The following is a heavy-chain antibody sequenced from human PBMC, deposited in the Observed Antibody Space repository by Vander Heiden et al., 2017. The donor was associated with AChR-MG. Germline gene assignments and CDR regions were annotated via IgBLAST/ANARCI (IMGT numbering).Heavy chain of an antibody. D-gene: IGHD4-17*01. Sequence: QITLKESGPTLVTPTQTLTLTCTFSGFSLSTSGVGVGWIRQSPGKALEWLALIYWNDDKRYSPSLKSRLTITKDTSKNQVVLTMTNMDPVDTATYYCAQKTTVTMGFDPWGQGTLVTVSS. CDR2: IYWNDDK. J-gene: IGHJ5*02. CDR3: AQKTTVTMGFDP. CDR1: GFSLSTSGVG. V-gene: IGHV2-5*01.